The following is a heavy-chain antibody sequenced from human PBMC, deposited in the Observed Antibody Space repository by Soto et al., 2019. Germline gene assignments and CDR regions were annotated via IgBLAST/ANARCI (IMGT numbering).Heavy chain of an antibody. CDR2: ISGSDDGT. J-gene: IGHJ4*02. V-gene: IGHV3-23*01. D-gene: IGHD6-19*01. CDR3: AKDRSSGWYESFDY. CDR1: GFTFSSYA. Sequence: GSLRLSCAASGFTFSSYAMSWVRQAPGKGLEWISSISGSDDGTYYADSVKGRFTISRDNSINTLYLHMNSLRAEDTAVYYCAKDRSSGWYESFDYWGQGTLVTVSS.